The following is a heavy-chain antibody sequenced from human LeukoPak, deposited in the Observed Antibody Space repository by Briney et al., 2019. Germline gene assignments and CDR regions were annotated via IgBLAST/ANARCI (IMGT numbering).Heavy chain of an antibody. CDR2: TYYRSKWYN. V-gene: IGHV6-1*01. CDR3: ARLGLRLRRSYYYYMDV. J-gene: IGHJ6*03. Sequence: SQTLSLTCAISGDSVSSNSAAWSWIRQSSSGVLEWLGRTYYRSKWYNDYAVSVKSRITINADTSKNQFSLKLSSVTAADTAVYYCARLGLRLRRSYYYYMDVWGKGTTVTISS. D-gene: IGHD4-17*01. CDR1: GDSVSSNSAA.